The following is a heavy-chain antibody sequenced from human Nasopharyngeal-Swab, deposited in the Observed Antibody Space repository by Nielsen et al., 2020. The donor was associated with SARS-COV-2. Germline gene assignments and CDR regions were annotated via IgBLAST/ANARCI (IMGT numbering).Heavy chain of an antibody. CDR2: ISFDGSKK. V-gene: IGHV3-30*03. D-gene: IGHD3-3*01. J-gene: IGHJ6*02. CDR1: GFTFNSRG. Sequence: GESLKISCAASGFTFNSRGMHWVRQAPGKGLEWVAVISFDGSKKYYADSVKGRFTISRDSSKNTLYLQMNSLRAEDTAVYYCARDHPITIFGVVELGSGMDVWGQGTTVTVSS. CDR3: ARDHPITIFGVVELGSGMDV.